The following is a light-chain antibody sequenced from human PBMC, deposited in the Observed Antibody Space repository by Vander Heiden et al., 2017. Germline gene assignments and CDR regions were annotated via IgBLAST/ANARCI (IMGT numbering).Light chain of an antibody. CDR3: QSADSSGTYRV. Sequence: SYELTHPPSVSVSPGQTARITCSGDALPKQYAYWYHQKPGQAPVLVIYKDSERPSGIPERFSGSSSGTTVTLTISGAQAEDEADYYCQSADSSGTYRVFGGGTKLTVL. V-gene: IGLV3-25*03. J-gene: IGLJ3*02. CDR2: KDS. CDR1: ALPKQY.